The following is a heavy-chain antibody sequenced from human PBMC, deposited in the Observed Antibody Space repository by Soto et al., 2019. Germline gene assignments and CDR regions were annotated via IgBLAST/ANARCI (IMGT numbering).Heavy chain of an antibody. CDR3: ARHSTGYYYSYFDY. CDR1: GDSITDSTYY. Sequence: SETLSLTCTVSGDSITDSTYYWAWIRQPPGKGLEWIGSVFYSGGTHYNPSRKSRVTISVDTSKNQFSLKVRSVTAADTAVYYCARHSTGYYYSYFDYWGPGTLVTGSS. D-gene: IGHD3-22*01. J-gene: IGHJ4*02. CDR2: VFYSGGT. V-gene: IGHV4-39*01.